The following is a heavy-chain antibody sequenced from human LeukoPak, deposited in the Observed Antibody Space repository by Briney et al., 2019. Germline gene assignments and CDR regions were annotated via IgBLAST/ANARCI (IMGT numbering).Heavy chain of an antibody. J-gene: IGHJ4*02. CDR1: GDSVSSNSAA. Sequence: SQTLPLTCAISGDSVSSNSAAWNWIRQSPSRGLEWLGRTYYRSKWYNDYVVSVKSRITINPDTSKNQFSLQLNSVTPEDTAVYYCARDLTVTTGAGFDYWGQGTLVTVSS. CDR2: TYYRSKWYN. V-gene: IGHV6-1*01. CDR3: ARDLTVTTGAGFDY. D-gene: IGHD4-17*01.